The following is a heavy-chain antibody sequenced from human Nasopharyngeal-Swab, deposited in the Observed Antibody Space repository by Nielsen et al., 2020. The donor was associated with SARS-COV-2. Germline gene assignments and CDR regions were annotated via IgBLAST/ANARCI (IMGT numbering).Heavy chain of an antibody. CDR2: VDLEDDET. CDR3: AISRWLRAFDY. V-gene: IGHV1-24*01. D-gene: IGHD5-12*01. Sequence: ASVKVSCKVSGYSLSEIYIHWVRQAPGKGFEWMGGVDLEDDETAFSQKFQGRITMTEDRSIDTAYMELKSLTSEDTAIYFCAISRWLRAFDYWGQGALVTVSS. CDR1: GYSLSEIY. J-gene: IGHJ4*02.